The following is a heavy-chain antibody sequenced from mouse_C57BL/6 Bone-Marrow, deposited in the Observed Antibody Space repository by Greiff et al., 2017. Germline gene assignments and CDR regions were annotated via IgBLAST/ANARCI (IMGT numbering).Heavy chain of an antibody. CDR3: ARGALNWYREY. J-gene: IGHJ2*01. Sequence: QVQLQQPGAELVMPGASVKLSCKASGYTFTSYWMHWVKQRPGQGLEWIGEIDPSDSYTNYNQKFKGQSTLTVDKSSSTAYMQLSSLTSEDSAVYYCARGALNWYREYWGPGTTLTVSS. CDR1: GYTFTSYW. D-gene: IGHD4-1*01. CDR2: IDPSDSYT. V-gene: IGHV1-69*01.